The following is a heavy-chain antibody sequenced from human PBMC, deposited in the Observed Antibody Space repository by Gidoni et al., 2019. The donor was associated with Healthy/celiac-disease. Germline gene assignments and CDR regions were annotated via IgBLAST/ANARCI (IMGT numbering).Heavy chain of an antibody. J-gene: IGHJ6*02. CDR1: GFTFSSSA. CDR2: ISYDGSNK. CDR3: ARTSSSSGDYYYYYGMDV. Sequence: QVQLVESGGGVVQPGRSLRRSCAASGFTFSSSAMHWVRQAPGKGLEWVAVISYDGSNKSSADSVKGRFTISRDNSKNTLYLQMNSLRAEDTAVYYCARTSSSSGDYYYYYGMDVWGQGTTVTVSS. D-gene: IGHD6-6*01. V-gene: IGHV3-30-3*01.